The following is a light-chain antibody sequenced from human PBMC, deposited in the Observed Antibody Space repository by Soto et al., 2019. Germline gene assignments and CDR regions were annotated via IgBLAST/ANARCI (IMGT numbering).Light chain of an antibody. CDR3: SSYTSISTLYV. CDR1: NSDVGGYNY. CDR2: KFS. V-gene: IGLV2-14*01. Sequence: QSVLTQPAPGSGSPGQSITISCTGTNSDVGGYNYVSWYQQHPGKAPELRIYKFSHRPSGVSNRFSGSKSDNTASLTISGLQAEDEADYYCSSYTSISTLYVFGTGTKVTVL. J-gene: IGLJ1*01.